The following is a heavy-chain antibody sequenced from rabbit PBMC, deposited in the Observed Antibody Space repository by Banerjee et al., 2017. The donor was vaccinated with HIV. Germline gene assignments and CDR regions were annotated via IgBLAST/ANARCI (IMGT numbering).Heavy chain of an antibody. CDR2: TNTGSSGST. CDR3: ARDPGYNSAWGGGYYFNL. CDR1: GFSFSSSYY. D-gene: IGHD4-1*01. V-gene: IGHV1S45*01. Sequence: QQQLEESGGGLVQPGGTLTLTCTASGFSFSSSYYMCWVRQAPGKGLEWIGCTNTGSSGSTYYASWAKGRFTISKTSSTTVTLQMTSLTAADTATYFCARDPGYNSAWGGGYYFNLWGPGTLVTVS. J-gene: IGHJ4*01.